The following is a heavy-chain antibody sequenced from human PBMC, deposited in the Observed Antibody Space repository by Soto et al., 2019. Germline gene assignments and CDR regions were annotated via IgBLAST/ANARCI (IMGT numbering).Heavy chain of an antibody. J-gene: IGHJ4*02. CDR2: IYYSGST. V-gene: IGHV4-59*08. Sequence: SETLSLTCTVSGGSISSYYWSWIRQPPGKGLEWIGYIYYSGSTNYNPSLKSRVTISVDTSKNQFSLKLSSVTAADTAVYYCARLADTARFDYWGQGTLVTVSS. CDR3: ARLADTARFDY. D-gene: IGHD5-18*01. CDR1: GGSISSYY.